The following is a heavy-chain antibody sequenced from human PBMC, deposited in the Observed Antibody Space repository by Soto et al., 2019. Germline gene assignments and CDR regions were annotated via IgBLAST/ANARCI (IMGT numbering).Heavy chain of an antibody. J-gene: IGHJ4*02. V-gene: IGHV1-18*04. D-gene: IGHD1-26*01. CDR3: AVGNDCDY. CDR1: GDTLTSYG. Sequence: QVQLVQSGPEVIKPGASLNVSCTASGDTLTSYGVTWVRQAPGQGLEWMGFHSGQNGNTNYAQRFQGRVTMTADMSAATAYLQLRTLRSDDTAIYYCAVGNDCDYWGQGTLVIVSS. CDR2: HSGQNGNT.